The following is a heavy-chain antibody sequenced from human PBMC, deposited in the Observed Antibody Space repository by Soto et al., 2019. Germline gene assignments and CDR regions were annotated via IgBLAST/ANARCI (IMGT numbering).Heavy chain of an antibody. CDR3: AKDRGCSSTSCHALGDFDY. CDR2: ISGSGGST. V-gene: IGHV3-23*01. D-gene: IGHD2-2*01. Sequence: EVQLLESGGGLVQPGGSLRLSCAASGFTFSSYAMSWVRQAPGKGLEWVSAISGSGGSTYYADSVKGRFTISRDNSKNTLYLQMNSLRAEDTAVYYCAKDRGCSSTSCHALGDFDYWGQGTLVTVSS. CDR1: GFTFSSYA. J-gene: IGHJ4*02.